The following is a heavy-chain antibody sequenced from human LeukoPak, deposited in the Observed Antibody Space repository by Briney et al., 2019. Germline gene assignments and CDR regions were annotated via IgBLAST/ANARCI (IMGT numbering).Heavy chain of an antibody. CDR3: ARLPYSSSWYFDY. V-gene: IGHV4-39*01. J-gene: IGHJ4*02. CDR2: IYYSGST. Sequence: SETLSLTCTVSGGSISSSSYSWGWIRQPPGKGLEWIGRIYYSGSTYYNPSLKSRVTIAVDTTKNQFSLKLSSVTAADTAVYYCARLPYSSSWYFDYWGQGTLVTVSS. CDR1: GGSISSSSYS. D-gene: IGHD6-13*01.